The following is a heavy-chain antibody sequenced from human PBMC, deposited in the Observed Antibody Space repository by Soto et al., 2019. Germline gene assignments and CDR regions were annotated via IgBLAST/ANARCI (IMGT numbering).Heavy chain of an antibody. CDR2: IRGDGGQT. CDR1: VFTVTSYG. CDR3: ARDVGLDSDDFFAY. J-gene: IGHJ4*02. V-gene: IGHV3-23*01. D-gene: IGHD3-9*01. Sequence: PRGSLRLSCTASVFTVTSYGMGWVRQAPGKGLQWVSTIRGDGGQTHYTDSVKGRFSISRDNSKNTVYLQMDSLRAEDTAMYFCARDVGLDSDDFFAYWGQGTQVTVSS.